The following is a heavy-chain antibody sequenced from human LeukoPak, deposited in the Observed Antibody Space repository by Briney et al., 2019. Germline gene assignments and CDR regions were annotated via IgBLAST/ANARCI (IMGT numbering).Heavy chain of an antibody. V-gene: IGHV3-9*01. CDR3: AKADYDILSQYYFDY. Sequence: GGPLRLSCAASGFTFDDYAMHWVRQAPGKGLEWVSGISWNSGSIGYADSVKGRFTISRDNAKNSLYLQMNSLRAEDTALYYCAKADYDILSQYYFDYWGQGTLVTVSS. D-gene: IGHD3-9*01. CDR2: ISWNSGSI. J-gene: IGHJ4*02. CDR1: GFTFDDYA.